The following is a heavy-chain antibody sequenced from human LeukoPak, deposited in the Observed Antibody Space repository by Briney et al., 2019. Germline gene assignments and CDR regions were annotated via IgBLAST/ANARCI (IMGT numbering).Heavy chain of an antibody. CDR1: GGTFSSYA. V-gene: IGHV1-69*04. J-gene: IGHJ4*02. CDR3: ASPDTYGVY. Sequence: ASVKVSCKASGGTFSSYAISWVRQAPGQGLEWMGRIIPILGIANYAQKFQGRVTITADKSTSTAYMGLSSLRSEDTAVYYCASPDTYGVYWGQGTLVTVSS. CDR2: IIPILGIA. D-gene: IGHD4-17*01.